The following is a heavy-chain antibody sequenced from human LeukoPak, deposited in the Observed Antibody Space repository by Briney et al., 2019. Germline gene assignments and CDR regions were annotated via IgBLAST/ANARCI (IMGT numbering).Heavy chain of an antibody. CDR2: IYPSDSDT. CDR1: EYSFATYW. Sequence: GESLKISCQGSEYSFATYWIAWLRQMPGKGLEWMGMIYPSDSDTRYSPSFQGQVTISADKSIQTAYLQWSSLKASDTAMYYCARPLQGIVGATGFDYWGQGTLVTVSS. D-gene: IGHD1-26*01. J-gene: IGHJ4*02. CDR3: ARPLQGIVGATGFDY. V-gene: IGHV5-51*01.